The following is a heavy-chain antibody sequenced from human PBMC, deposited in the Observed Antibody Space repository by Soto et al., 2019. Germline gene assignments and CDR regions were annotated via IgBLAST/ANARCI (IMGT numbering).Heavy chain of an antibody. CDR3: ATDGNRGYDMDV. Sequence: EVQVVESGGGLVQPGGSLRLSCEGSGFTFSTYNMDWVRQAPGKGLEWVSYMSNPGRTIFYADSVRGRFTISRDNAKNAPFLQMNSLRDEDRAIYNCATDGNRGYDMDVWCQGTTVTVSS. J-gene: IGHJ6*02. V-gene: IGHV3-48*02. CDR2: MSNPGRTI. CDR1: GFTFSTYN.